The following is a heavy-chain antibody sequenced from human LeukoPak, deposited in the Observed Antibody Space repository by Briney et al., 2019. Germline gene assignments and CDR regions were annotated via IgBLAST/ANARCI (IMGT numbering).Heavy chain of an antibody. CDR2: INHSGST. Sequence: SETLSLTCAVYGGSFSGYYWSWIRQPPGKGLEWIGEINHSGSTNYNPSLKSRVTISVDTSKNQFSLKLSSVTAADTAVYYCARGGGYYYYMDVWGKGTTVTVS. V-gene: IGHV4-34*01. CDR1: GGSFSGYY. CDR3: ARGGGYYYYMDV. D-gene: IGHD3-10*01. J-gene: IGHJ6*03.